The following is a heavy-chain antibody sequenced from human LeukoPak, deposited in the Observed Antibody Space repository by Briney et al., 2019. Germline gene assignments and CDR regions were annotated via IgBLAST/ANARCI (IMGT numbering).Heavy chain of an antibody. CDR2: ISSSSSYI. J-gene: IGHJ5*02. CDR3: ARVSRRYYDSSGYYIRGNWFDP. CDR1: GFTISSYS. Sequence: GGSLRLSCAASGFTISSYSMNWVRQSPGKGLEWVSSISSSSSYIYDADSVKGRFTISRDNAKNSLYLQMNSLRAEDTAVYYCARVSRRYYDSSGYYIRGNWFDPWGQGTLVTVSS. D-gene: IGHD3-22*01. V-gene: IGHV3-21*01.